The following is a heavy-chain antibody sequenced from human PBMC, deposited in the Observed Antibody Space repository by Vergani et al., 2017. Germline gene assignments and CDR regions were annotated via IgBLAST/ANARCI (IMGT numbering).Heavy chain of an antibody. CDR1: GFTFTSHA. J-gene: IGHJ4*02. V-gene: IGHV3-23*01. CDR3: AKGNYRYQLLFDY. D-gene: IGHD2-2*01. CDR2: ISGSGDST. Sequence: EVQLLESGGGLLQPGGSLRLSCAASGFTFTSHAMSWVRQAPGKGLEWVSAISGSGDSTYYADSVKGRFTISRDNSKNTLYLQMNSLRAKDTAVYYCAKGNYRYQLLFDYWGQGTLVTVSS.